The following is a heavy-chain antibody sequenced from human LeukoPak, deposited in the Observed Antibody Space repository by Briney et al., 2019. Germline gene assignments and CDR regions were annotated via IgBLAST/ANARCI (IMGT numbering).Heavy chain of an antibody. J-gene: IGHJ4*02. D-gene: IGHD3-22*01. CDR2: INPNSGGT. Sequence: GASGKVSCKASGYTFTGYYMHWVRQAPGQGLEWMGRINPNSGGTNYAQKFQGRVTMTRDTSISTAYVELSRLRSDDTAVYYCARSHYYDSSGYSSCGYWGQGTLVTVSS. CDR1: GYTFTGYY. V-gene: IGHV1-2*06. CDR3: ARSHYYDSSGYSSCGY.